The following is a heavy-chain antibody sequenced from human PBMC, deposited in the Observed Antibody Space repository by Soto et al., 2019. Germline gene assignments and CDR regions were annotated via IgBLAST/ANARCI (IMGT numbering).Heavy chain of an antibody. CDR1: GFTFSAYS. D-gene: IGHD6-13*01. V-gene: IGHV3-48*01. Sequence: EVQLVESGGGLVQPGGSLRLSCVASGFTFSAYSMNWVRQAPGKGLEWISYSRTLHNTIYYADSVKGRFTISRDDAKNSLYLHISRPRAEDTAVYYCARDQHYAFYIWGLGTTVTVSS. CDR2: SRTLHNTI. J-gene: IGHJ3*02. CDR3: ARDQHYAFYI.